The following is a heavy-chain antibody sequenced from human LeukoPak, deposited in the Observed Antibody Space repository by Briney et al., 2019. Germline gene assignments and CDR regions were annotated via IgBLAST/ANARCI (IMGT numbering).Heavy chain of an antibody. V-gene: IGHV1-69*05. CDR1: GYTFTSYG. CDR3: ASAPRGSYNWFDP. Sequence: SVKVSCKASGYTFTSYGISWVRQAPGQGLEWMGRIIPIFGTANYAQKFQGRVTITTDESTSTAYMELSSLRSEDTAVYYCASAPRGSYNWFDPWGQGTLVTVSS. J-gene: IGHJ5*02. CDR2: IIPIFGTA.